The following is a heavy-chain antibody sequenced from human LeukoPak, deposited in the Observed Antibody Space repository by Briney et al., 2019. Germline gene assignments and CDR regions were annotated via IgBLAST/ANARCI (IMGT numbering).Heavy chain of an antibody. CDR3: ARDGGAVVVAATVYFHH. CDR1: GFTFSSFA. Sequence: PGGSLRLSCAASGFTFSSFAMHWVRQTPGKGLEWVAGTSYDGSNKYYADSVKGRFTISRDNSKNTLYLQMNSLRAEDTAVYYCARDGGAVVVAATVYFHHWGQGTLVTVSS. CDR2: TSYDGSNK. D-gene: IGHD2-15*01. J-gene: IGHJ1*01. V-gene: IGHV3-30-3*01.